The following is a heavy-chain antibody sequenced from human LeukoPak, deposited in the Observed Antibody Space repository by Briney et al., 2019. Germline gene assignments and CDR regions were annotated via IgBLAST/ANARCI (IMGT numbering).Heavy chain of an antibody. Sequence: ASVKVSCKASGYTFISYGINWVRQAPGQGLEWMGWISAYNGNTNYAQKLQGRVTMTTDTSTSTAYMELRSLTSDDTAVYYCARSSNVLRFLEWLPLNHYFDYWGQGTLVTVSS. D-gene: IGHD3-3*01. CDR2: ISAYNGNT. V-gene: IGHV1-18*01. J-gene: IGHJ4*02. CDR1: GYTFISYG. CDR3: ARSSNVLRFLEWLPLNHYFDY.